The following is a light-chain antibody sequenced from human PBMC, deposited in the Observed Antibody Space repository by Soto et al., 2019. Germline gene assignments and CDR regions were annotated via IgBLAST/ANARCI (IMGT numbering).Light chain of an antibody. CDR1: QSITSW. CDR2: KAS. V-gene: IGKV1-5*03. Sequence: DIQMTQSPSTLSASVGDRVTITCRASQSITSWLAWYQQKPRKAPKLLIHKASSLESGVPSRFSGSGSGTEFTLTISSLQPDDFATYYCQHYNSYPWTFGQGTKVEIK. CDR3: QHYNSYPWT. J-gene: IGKJ1*01.